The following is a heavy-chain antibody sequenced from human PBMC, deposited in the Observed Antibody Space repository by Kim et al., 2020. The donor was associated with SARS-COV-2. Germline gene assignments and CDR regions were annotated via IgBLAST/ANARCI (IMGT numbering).Heavy chain of an antibody. J-gene: IGHJ3*01. V-gene: IGHV3-9*01. CDR3: AKDYSGSYYLGAFDL. D-gene: IGHD1-26*01. Sequence: VKGRFTITSDNAKSALYVQMNSLRAEDTALYYCAKDYSGSYYLGAFDLWGQGTMVTVSS.